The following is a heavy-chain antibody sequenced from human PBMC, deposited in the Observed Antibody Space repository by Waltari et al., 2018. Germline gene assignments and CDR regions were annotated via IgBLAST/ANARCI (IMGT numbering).Heavy chain of an antibody. CDR2: IHIPSTT. V-gene: IGHV3-53*02. J-gene: IGHJ6*02. Sequence: EVQLVETGGGLIQHGGSLRLSCAASGFTVSNNPMTWVRQAPGKGLEWVSVIHIPSTTYYADSVKGRFTMSRDNSKNTLSLQMNSLRDEDTAVYYCARLAVAGPDVFSYFYGMDVWGQGTTVTVSS. D-gene: IGHD6-19*01. CDR3: ARLAVAGPDVFSYFYGMDV. CDR1: GFTVSNNP.